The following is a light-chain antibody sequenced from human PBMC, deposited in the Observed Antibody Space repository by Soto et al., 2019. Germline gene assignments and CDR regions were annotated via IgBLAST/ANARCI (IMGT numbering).Light chain of an antibody. CDR2: DAS. Sequence: EIVLTQSPATLSLSPGERATLSCRASQSVSSYLAWYQQKPGQAPRLLIYDASNRATGIPARFSGSGSGTGFTLTISSLEPEDFAVYYCQQRSTWPPFTFGPGTKVDIK. CDR3: QQRSTWPPFT. CDR1: QSVSSY. V-gene: IGKV3-11*01. J-gene: IGKJ3*01.